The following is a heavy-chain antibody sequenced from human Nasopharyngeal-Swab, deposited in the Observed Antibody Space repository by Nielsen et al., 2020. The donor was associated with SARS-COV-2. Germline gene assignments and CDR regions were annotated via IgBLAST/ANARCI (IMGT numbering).Heavy chain of an antibody. CDR1: GGSISSSSYY. CDR2: IYYSGST. D-gene: IGHD6-19*01. CDR3: ARVTRIAVAGTRDY. Sequence: GSLRLSCTVSGGSISSSSYYWGWIRQPPGKGLEWIGSIYYSGSTYYKSSLKSRVTISVDTSKNQFSLKLSSVTAADTAVYYCARVTRIAVAGTRDYWGQGTLVTVSS. J-gene: IGHJ4*02. V-gene: IGHV4-39*01.